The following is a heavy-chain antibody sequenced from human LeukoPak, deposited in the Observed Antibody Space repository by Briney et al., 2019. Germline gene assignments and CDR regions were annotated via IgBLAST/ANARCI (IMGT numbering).Heavy chain of an antibody. Sequence: GRSLRLSCAASGFTFSTYAMHWVRQGPGKELEWVAVTSYDGSNKYYADSVKGRFTISRDNSKNTLYLQMSSLSAEDTAVYYCARTTTPHYYGSGSYALGYWGQGTLVTVPS. D-gene: IGHD3-10*01. CDR3: ARTTTPHYYGSGSYALGY. CDR2: TSYDGSNK. J-gene: IGHJ4*02. CDR1: GFTFSTYA. V-gene: IGHV3-30-3*01.